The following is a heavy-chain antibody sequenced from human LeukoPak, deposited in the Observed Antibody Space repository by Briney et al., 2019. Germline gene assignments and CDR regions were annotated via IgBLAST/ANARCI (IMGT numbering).Heavy chain of an antibody. D-gene: IGHD3-16*01. CDR2: ISSSSSYT. Sequence: GGSLRLSCAASGFTFSDYYMSWIRQAPGKGLEWVSYISSSSSYTNYADSVKGRFTISSDNSKNTLYLQMNSLRAEDTAVYYCAKVYDDIWGSYRGYFDYWGQGTLVTVSS. CDR1: GFTFSDYY. J-gene: IGHJ4*02. CDR3: AKVYDDIWGSYRGYFDY. V-gene: IGHV3-11*05.